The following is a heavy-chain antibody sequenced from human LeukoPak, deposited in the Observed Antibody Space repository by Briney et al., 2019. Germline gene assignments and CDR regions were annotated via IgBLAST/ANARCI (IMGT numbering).Heavy chain of an antibody. J-gene: IGHJ5*02. V-gene: IGHV4-59*01. CDR3: ASHLPRRWFDP. CDR2: IYYSGST. Sequence: SETLSLTCTVSGGSISSYYWSWIRQPPGKGLEWIGYIYYSGSTNYNPSLKSRVTISVDTSKNQFSLKLSSVTAADTAVYYCASHLPRRWFDPWGQGTLVTVSS. CDR1: GGSISSYY.